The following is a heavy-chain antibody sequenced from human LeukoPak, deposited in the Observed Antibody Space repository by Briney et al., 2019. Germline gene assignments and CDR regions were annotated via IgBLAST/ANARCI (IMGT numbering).Heavy chain of an antibody. CDR3: SSGGYCTSTSCYGVY. D-gene: IGHD2-2*01. CDR2: IRSKANNYAT. J-gene: IGHJ4*02. CDR1: GFTFSGSA. V-gene: IGHV3-73*01. Sequence: PGWSLRLSCAASGFTFSGSAMHWVRQASGKGLEWVGRIRSKANNYATAYAASVKGRFTISRDDLQNTAYLEMNSLKTEDTGVYYCSSGGYCTSTSCYGVYWGQGTLVTVSS.